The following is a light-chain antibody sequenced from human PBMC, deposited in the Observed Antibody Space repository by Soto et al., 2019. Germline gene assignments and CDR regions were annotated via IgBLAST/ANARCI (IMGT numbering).Light chain of an antibody. CDR1: QSISSW. V-gene: IGKV1-5*01. CDR2: HAS. J-gene: IGKJ1*01. CDR3: QQSYSTPRT. Sequence: DIQMTQSPSTLSASLGDRVTITCRASQSISSWSAWYQQKPGKAPKILIYHASSLETGVPSRFSGSGSGTEFTLTISSLQPEDFATYYCQQSYSTPRTFGQGTKVDI.